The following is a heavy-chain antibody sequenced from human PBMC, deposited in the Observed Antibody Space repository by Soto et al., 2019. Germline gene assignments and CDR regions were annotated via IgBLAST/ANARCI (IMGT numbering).Heavy chain of an antibody. CDR3: VRDNGGNSEFGY. Sequence: PSETLSLTCSVSGGSINSYWWSWIRQPPGKGLEWIGYIHYTGSTYYNPSLKSRLTISVDTSKNQFSLQLSSVTAADTAVYYCVRDNGGNSEFGYWGQGTLVTVSS. V-gene: IGHV4-30-4*01. CDR2: IHYTGST. D-gene: IGHD2-21*02. J-gene: IGHJ4*02. CDR1: GGSINSYW.